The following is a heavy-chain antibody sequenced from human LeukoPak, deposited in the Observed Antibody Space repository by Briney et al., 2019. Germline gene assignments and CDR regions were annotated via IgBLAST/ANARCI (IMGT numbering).Heavy chain of an antibody. J-gene: IGHJ6*03. CDR2: MNPNSGNT. CDR1: GYTFTSYD. CDR3: ARGRRGGGAVFRLYYYMDV. V-gene: IGHV1-8*01. Sequence: ASVKVSYKASGYTFTSYDINWVRQATGQGLEWMGWMNPNSGNTGYAQKFQGRVTMARNTSISTAYMELSSLRSEDTAVYYCARGRRGGGAVFRLYYYMDVWGKGTTVTVSS. D-gene: IGHD1-26*01.